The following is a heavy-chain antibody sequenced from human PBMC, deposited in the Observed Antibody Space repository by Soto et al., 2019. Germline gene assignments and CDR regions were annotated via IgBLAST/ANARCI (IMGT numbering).Heavy chain of an antibody. CDR1: GYTFTSYG. J-gene: IGHJ5*02. CDR2: ISAHNDST. Sequence: ASVKVSCKASGYTFTSYGISWVRQAPGQGLEWMGWISAHNDSTNYAQKLQGRVTLTTDTSTSIAYMELRSLRSDDTAVYYCTRGPISGTNWFDPWGHGTLVTRLL. V-gene: IGHV1-18*01. D-gene: IGHD1-7*01. CDR3: TRGPISGTNWFDP.